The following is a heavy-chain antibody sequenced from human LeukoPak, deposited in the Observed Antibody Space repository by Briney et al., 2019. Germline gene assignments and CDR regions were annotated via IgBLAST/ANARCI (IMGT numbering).Heavy chain of an antibody. CDR1: GGTISRYY. CDR3: ASTTISPVGGMDV. J-gene: IGHJ6*02. Sequence: ETLSLTCTVSGGTISRYYWSWIRQSPGKGLGWVANIKQDGSEKYYVDSVKGRFTISRDSAKNSLYLQVNSLRAEDTAVYYCASTTISPVGGMDVWGQGTTVTVSS. V-gene: IGHV3-7*03. CDR2: IKQDGSEK. D-gene: IGHD2/OR15-2a*01.